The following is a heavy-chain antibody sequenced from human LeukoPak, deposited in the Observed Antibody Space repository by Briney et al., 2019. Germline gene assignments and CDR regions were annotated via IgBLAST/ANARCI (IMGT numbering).Heavy chain of an antibody. J-gene: IGHJ4*02. D-gene: IGHD2/OR15-2a*01. Sequence: GASVKVSCKASGYSFTGYYMHWVRQAPGQGLEWMGWTNPKSGGTNYAQKFQGRVTMTRETSIRTVSMELSRLRSDDTAVYYCAKYYLEGRCFDYWGQGTLVIVSS. CDR3: AKYYLEGRCFDY. CDR2: TNPKSGGT. V-gene: IGHV1-2*02. CDR1: GYSFTGYY.